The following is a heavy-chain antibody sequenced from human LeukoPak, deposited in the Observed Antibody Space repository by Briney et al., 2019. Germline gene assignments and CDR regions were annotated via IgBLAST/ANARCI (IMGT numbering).Heavy chain of an antibody. CDR2: INKDGSEK. V-gene: IGHV3-7*01. J-gene: IGHJ4*02. CDR1: GFTFSSYW. D-gene: IGHD3-22*01. CDR3: ARDEGAYYDSSGPFAVDY. Sequence: PGGSLRLSCAASGFTFSSYWMSWVRQAQGKGLEWVANINKDGSEKNYVDSVKGRFTISRDNARNSLYLQMNSLRAEDTAIYYCARDEGAYYDSSGPFAVDYWGQGTLVTVSS.